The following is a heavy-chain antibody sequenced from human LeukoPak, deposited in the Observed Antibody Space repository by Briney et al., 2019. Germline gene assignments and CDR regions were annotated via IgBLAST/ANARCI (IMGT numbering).Heavy chain of an antibody. CDR1: GFTFDDYA. CDR3: AKDDSSGWSSFDY. CDR2: ISWNSGSI. V-gene: IGHV3-9*01. Sequence: GRSLRLSCAASGFTFDDYAMHWVRQAPGKGLEWGSGISWNSGSIGYADSVKGRFTISRDNAKNSLYLQMNSLRAEDTALYYCAKDDSSGWSSFDYWGQGTLVTVSS. J-gene: IGHJ4*02. D-gene: IGHD6-19*01.